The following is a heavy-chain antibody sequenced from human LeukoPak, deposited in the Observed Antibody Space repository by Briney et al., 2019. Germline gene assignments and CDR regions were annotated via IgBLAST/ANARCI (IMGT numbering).Heavy chain of an antibody. V-gene: IGHV3-23*01. CDR3: AKPDGDYVDQLDAFDI. CDR1: GFTFSNYG. D-gene: IGHD4-17*01. Sequence: PGGSLRLSCAASGFTFSNYGMNWVRQAPGKGLEWVSAISGSGHNTYYADSVKGRFTISRDNSKNTLYLQMNSLRAEDTAVFYCAKPDGDYVDQLDAFDIWGQGTMVTVSS. J-gene: IGHJ3*02. CDR2: ISGSGHNT.